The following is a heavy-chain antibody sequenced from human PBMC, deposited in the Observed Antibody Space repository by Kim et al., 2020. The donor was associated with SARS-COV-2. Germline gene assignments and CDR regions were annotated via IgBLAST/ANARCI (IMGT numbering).Heavy chain of an antibody. CDR1: GFTFDDYT. D-gene: IGHD5-18*01. CDR3: AMGQNGYRVDY. V-gene: IGHV3-43*01. Sequence: GGSLRLSCAASGFTFDDYTMHWVRQVPGKSLEWVSLISWNGDVIQYVESVKGRFTISRDNSKDSLFLQMSSLRSDDSALYFCAMGQNGYRVDYWGQGTLVTVPS. CDR2: ISWNGDVI. J-gene: IGHJ4*02.